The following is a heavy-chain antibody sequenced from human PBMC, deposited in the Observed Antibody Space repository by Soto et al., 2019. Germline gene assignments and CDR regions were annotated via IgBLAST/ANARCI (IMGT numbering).Heavy chain of an antibody. CDR3: ARLRRPATAMTPTGYFDY. V-gene: IGHV4-34*01. CDR1: GGSFIDYS. CDR2: INHSGSA. Sequence: SETLSLTCAVYGGSFIDYSWGWIRQSPGTGLEWIGEINHSGSANYNPSLKSRVTISVDTSKNQFSLKLYSVTAADAAVYYCARLRRPATAMTPTGYFDYWGQGTLVTVSS. J-gene: IGHJ4*02. D-gene: IGHD2-2*01.